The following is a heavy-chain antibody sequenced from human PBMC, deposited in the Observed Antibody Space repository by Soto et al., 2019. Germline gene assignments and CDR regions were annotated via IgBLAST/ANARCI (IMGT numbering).Heavy chain of an antibody. Sequence: QVQLVQSGAEVKKPGASVKVSCKASGYTFTSYGISWVRQAPGQGLEWMGWKSAYNGNTNYAQKLQGRVTMTTDTSTSTAYMELRSLRSDDTAVYYCARDMYYYGSGSYYRGFDYWGQGTLVTVSS. CDR3: ARDMYYYGSGSYYRGFDY. D-gene: IGHD3-10*01. CDR2: KSAYNGNT. CDR1: GYTFTSYG. J-gene: IGHJ4*02. V-gene: IGHV1-18*01.